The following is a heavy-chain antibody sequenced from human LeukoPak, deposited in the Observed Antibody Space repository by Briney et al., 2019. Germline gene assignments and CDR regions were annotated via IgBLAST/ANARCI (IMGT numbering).Heavy chain of an antibody. D-gene: IGHD3-10*01. CDR2: IRSKAYGVTT. V-gene: IGHV3-49*04. CDR3: SRADYYGSGSPISLDV. Sequence: PGRSLRLSSAASGFTFSDYYMSWVRQAPGKGLEWVGFIRSKAYGVTTEHAASVKGRFTISRDDSKSIAYLQMNSLKTEDTAVYYCSRADYYGSGSPISLDVWGKGTTVTVSS. J-gene: IGHJ6*04. CDR1: GFTFSDYY.